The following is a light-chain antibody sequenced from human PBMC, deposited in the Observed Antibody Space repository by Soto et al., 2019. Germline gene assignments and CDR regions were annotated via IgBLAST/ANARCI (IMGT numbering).Light chain of an antibody. Sequence: EIVLTQSPGTLSLSPGERATLSCRASQSISDYLASYQHKPGQAPRLLISDASKRASGVPARFSGSGSGTDFTLTISSLEPEDFAVYYCQQRSQWPPLTFGGGTTVEIK. J-gene: IGKJ4*01. V-gene: IGKV3-11*01. CDR2: DAS. CDR3: QQRSQWPPLT. CDR1: QSISDY.